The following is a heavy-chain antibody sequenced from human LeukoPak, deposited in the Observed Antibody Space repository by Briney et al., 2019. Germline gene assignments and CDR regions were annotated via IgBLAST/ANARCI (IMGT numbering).Heavy chain of an antibody. CDR3: ASWSLGPDHDAFDI. D-gene: IGHD1-14*01. Sequence: EASVKVSCKASGYTFTGYYMHWVRQAPGQGLEWMGWINPNSGGTNYAQKFQGRVTMTRDTSISTAYMELSRLRSDDTAVYYCASWSLGPDHDAFDIWGQGTMATVSS. CDR2: INPNSGGT. J-gene: IGHJ3*02. V-gene: IGHV1-2*02. CDR1: GYTFTGYY.